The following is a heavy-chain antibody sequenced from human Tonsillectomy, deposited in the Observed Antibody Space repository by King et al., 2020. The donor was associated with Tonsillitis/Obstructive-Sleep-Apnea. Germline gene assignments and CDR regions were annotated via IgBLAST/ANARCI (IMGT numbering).Heavy chain of an antibody. CDR3: VRSRAAIVGATNGDY. CDR1: GGSISSYY. Sequence: VQLQESGPGLVKPSETLSLTCTVSGGSISSYYWSWIRQPPGKGLEWIGYIYYSGSTNYNPSLKSRVTISVETSKNQFSLKLSSVTAADTAVYFCVRSRAAIVGATNGDYWGQGTLVTVSS. CDR2: IYYSGST. D-gene: IGHD1-26*01. V-gene: IGHV4-59*01. J-gene: IGHJ4*02.